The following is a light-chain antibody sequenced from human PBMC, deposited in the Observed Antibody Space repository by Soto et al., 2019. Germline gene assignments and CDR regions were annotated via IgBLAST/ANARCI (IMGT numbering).Light chain of an antibody. Sequence: QSFLTQPPSASGAPGQTVPVSCSGSSSNIGSHTVNWYQHLPGTAPKLLIYSNTQRPLGVPVRFSGSKSGTSASLAISGLQSEDEAEYYCAAWDDRLYVSGTGTKVTVL. CDR3: AAWDDRLYV. CDR1: SSNIGSHT. CDR2: SNT. V-gene: IGLV1-44*01. J-gene: IGLJ1*01.